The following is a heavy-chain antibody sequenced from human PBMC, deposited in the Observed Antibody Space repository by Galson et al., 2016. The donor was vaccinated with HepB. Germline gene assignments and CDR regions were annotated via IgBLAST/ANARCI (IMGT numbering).Heavy chain of an antibody. CDR1: GFSFSSYA. V-gene: IGHV3-30*18. CDR2: ISYDGNKK. CDR3: AKERLVRRIFDH. J-gene: IGHJ4*02. Sequence: SLRLSCAASGFSFSSYAMHWVRQAPGKGLEWVAVISYDGNKKNYADSVKGRFTISRDNSNNTLYLQMNGLRAEDKAVYYCAKERLVRRIFDHWGQGTLLTVSS. D-gene: IGHD1-1*01.